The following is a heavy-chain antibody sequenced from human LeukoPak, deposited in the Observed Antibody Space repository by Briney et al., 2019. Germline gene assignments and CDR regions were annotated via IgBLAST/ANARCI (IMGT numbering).Heavy chain of an antibody. J-gene: IGHJ4*02. D-gene: IGHD5-12*01. CDR2: ISGSGGRT. V-gene: IGHV3-23*01. CDR3: AKDQGYSGYDPLDY. CDR1: GFTFSSYA. Sequence: PGGSLRLSCAASGFTFSSYAMSWVRQAPGKGLEWVSAISGSGGRTYYADSVKGRFTISRDNSKNTLCLQMNSLRAEDTAVYYCAKDQGYSGYDPLDYWGQGTLVTVSS.